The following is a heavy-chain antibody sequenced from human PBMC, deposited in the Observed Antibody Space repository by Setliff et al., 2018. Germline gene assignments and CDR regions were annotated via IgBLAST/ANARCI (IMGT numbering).Heavy chain of an antibody. V-gene: IGHV3-33*08. CDR3: ARTCSGSGCYAGLES. CDR1: GFTFSAYG. Sequence: GGSLRLSCATSGFTFSAYGMSWVRQAPGKGLEWVAVIWDDGVKKYHADSVKGRFTISRDNSKNTLYLQMNSLRPEDTAVYYCARTCSGSGCYAGLESWGQGTPVTVSS. J-gene: IGHJ4*02. D-gene: IGHD2-15*01. CDR2: IWDDGVKK.